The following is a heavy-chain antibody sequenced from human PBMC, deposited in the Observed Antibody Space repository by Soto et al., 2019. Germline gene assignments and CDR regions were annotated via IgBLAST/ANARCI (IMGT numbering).Heavy chain of an antibody. Sequence: GGSLRLSCAASGFTFSSVSMGWVRQAPGRGLEWVSSMYPRGGNTFYADSAKGRFTISRDNSKNTVYLQMNSLRAEDTAVYYCAKDRLSDSGWDIDYWGQGTLVTVSS. V-gene: IGHV3-23*01. J-gene: IGHJ4*02. CDR1: GFTFSSVS. D-gene: IGHD1-26*01. CDR3: AKDRLSDSGWDIDY. CDR2: MYPRGGNT.